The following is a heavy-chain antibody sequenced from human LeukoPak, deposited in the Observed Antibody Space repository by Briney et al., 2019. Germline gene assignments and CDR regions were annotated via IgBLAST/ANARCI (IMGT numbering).Heavy chain of an antibody. Sequence: GGSLRLSCAASGFTFSSYSMNWVRQAPGKGLEWVSYISSSSSTIYYADSVKGRFTISRDNAKNSLYLQMNSLRAEDTAMYYYARDSAYHALDIWGQGTMVTVSS. V-gene: IGHV3-48*01. D-gene: IGHD5-12*01. CDR2: ISSSSSTI. CDR3: ARDSAYHALDI. J-gene: IGHJ3*02. CDR1: GFTFSSYS.